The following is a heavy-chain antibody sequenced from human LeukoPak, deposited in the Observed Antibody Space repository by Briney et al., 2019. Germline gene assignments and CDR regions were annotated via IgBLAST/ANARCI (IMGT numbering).Heavy chain of an antibody. CDR1: GLTYISYG. CDR3: AKGAYYYGYFDY. Sequence: PGGSLRLSCAASGLTYISYGMHGLRQAPGKGLEWVAVISYDGSNKYYADSVKGRFTISRDNSKNTLYLQWKCPGCEDTAMSYCAKGAYYYGYFDYWGQGTLVTVSS. D-gene: IGHD3-10*01. CDR2: ISYDGSNK. V-gene: IGHV3-30*18. J-gene: IGHJ4*02.